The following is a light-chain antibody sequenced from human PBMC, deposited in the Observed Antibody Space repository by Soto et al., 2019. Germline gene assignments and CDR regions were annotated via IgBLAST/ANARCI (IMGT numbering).Light chain of an antibody. CDR3: QQYNSYSLLT. Sequence: DIQMTQSPSTLSASVGDRVTITCRASQTINNWLAWYQQKPGNPPKLLISKASNLESGVPSRFSGSGSETEFTLTIRRLQPDDFGTYYCQQYNSYSLLTFAGGTRVDIK. J-gene: IGKJ4*01. CDR2: KAS. CDR1: QTINNW. V-gene: IGKV1-5*03.